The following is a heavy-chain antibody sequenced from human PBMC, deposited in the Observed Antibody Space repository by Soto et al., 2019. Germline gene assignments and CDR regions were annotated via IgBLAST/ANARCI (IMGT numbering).Heavy chain of an antibody. J-gene: IGHJ4*02. Sequence: QVQLVQSGAEEKKPGASVKVSCKASGYTFTSYAMHWVRQAPGQRLEWMGWINAGNGNTKYSQKFQGRVTITRATSASTAYMGLSSLRSEDTAVDYCARAWVVVTAPDYWGQGTLVTVSS. V-gene: IGHV1-3*05. CDR3: ARAWVVVTAPDY. CDR2: INAGNGNT. CDR1: GYTFTSYA. D-gene: IGHD2-21*02.